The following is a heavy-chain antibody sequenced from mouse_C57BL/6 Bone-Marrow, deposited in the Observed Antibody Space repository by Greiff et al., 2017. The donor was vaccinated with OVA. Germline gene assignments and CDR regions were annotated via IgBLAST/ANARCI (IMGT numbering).Heavy chain of an antibody. CDR3: TSSYYSNYEDY. J-gene: IGHJ2*01. CDR2: IDPETGGT. Sequence: VQRVESGAELVRPGASVTLSCKASGYTFTDYEMHWVKQTPVHGLEWIGAIDPETGGTAYNQKFKGKAILTADKSSSTAYMELRSLTSEDSAVYYCTSSYYSNYEDYWGQGTTLTVSS. CDR1: GYTFTDYE. D-gene: IGHD2-5*01. V-gene: IGHV1-15*01.